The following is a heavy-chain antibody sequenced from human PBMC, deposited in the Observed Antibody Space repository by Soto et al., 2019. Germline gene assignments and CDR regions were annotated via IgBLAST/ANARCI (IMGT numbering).Heavy chain of an antibody. CDR3: ATDLKTGTERGKFDY. J-gene: IGHJ4*02. CDR2: IKSNTDGGTA. Sequence: EVQLVESGGGSVNPGGSLRLSCAASGFTFNNAWMSWVRQAPGKGLEWVGRIKSNTDGGTADYAAPVNGRFTVSRDDSKNTVYLQMNSLKTEDTAVYYCATDLKTGTERGKFDYWGQGTLVTVSS. V-gene: IGHV3-15*01. D-gene: IGHD1-1*01. CDR1: GFTFNNAW.